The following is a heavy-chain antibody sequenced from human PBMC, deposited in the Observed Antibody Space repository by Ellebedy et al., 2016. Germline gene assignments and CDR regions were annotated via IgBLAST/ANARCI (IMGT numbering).Heavy chain of an antibody. J-gene: IGHJ4*02. CDR3: ANVGGSGTYYNGY. CDR1: GFTFSSHA. Sequence: GESLKISCEASGFTFSSHAMSWVRQAPGKGPERVSAVVGSGERTFYADSVKGRFTISRDNSKNRLYLQMSSLKVEDTATYYCANVGGSGTYYNGYWGQGTLVTVSS. D-gene: IGHD3-10*01. CDR2: VVGSGERT. V-gene: IGHV3-23*01.